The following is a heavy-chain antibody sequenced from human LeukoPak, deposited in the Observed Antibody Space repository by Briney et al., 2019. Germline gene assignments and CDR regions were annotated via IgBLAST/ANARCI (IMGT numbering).Heavy chain of an antibody. CDR3: ARDCSGGSCYGAFDI. V-gene: IGHV4-30-4*01. J-gene: IGHJ3*02. CDR2: IYDSGST. CDR1: GASIRSGDYY. D-gene: IGHD2-15*01. Sequence: SETLSLTCTVSGASIRSGDYYWSWLRQPPGKGLEWIGYIYDSGSTYYNPSLKSRITISVDTSENRFSLKLSSVTATDTAVYYCARDCSGGSCYGAFDIWGQGTMVTVSS.